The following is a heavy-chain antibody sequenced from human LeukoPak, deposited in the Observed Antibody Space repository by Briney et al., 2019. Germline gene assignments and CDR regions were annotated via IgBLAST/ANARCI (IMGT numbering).Heavy chain of an antibody. V-gene: IGHV1-69*06. D-gene: IGHD4-17*01. CDR2: IIPIFGTA. Sequence: ASVKVSCKASGGTFSSYAISWVRQAPGQGLEWMGGIIPIFGTANYAQKFQDRVTITADKSTSTAYMELSSLRSEDTAVYYCTYGDPYGMDVWGKGTTVTVSS. CDR1: GGTFSSYA. J-gene: IGHJ6*04. CDR3: TYGDPYGMDV.